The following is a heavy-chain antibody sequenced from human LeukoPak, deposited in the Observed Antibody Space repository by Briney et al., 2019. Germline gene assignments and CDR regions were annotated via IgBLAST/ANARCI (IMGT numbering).Heavy chain of an antibody. CDR3: ASSLGDCSSTSCYKTYYYYGMDV. Sequence: ASVKVSCKASGYTFTSYGISWVRQAPGQGLEWMGWISAYNGNTNYAQKLQGRVTMTTDTSTSTAYIELSSLRFEDTAVYYCASSLGDCSSTSCYKTYYYYGMDVWGQGTTVTVSS. V-gene: IGHV1-18*01. CDR2: ISAYNGNT. CDR1: GYTFTSYG. D-gene: IGHD2-2*02. J-gene: IGHJ6*02.